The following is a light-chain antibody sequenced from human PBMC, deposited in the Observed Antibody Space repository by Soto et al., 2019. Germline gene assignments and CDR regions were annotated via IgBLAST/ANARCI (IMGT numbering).Light chain of an antibody. J-gene: IGLJ2*01. Sequence: SYELTQPPSVSVAPRKTATITCGGNSIGSKSVHWYQQMPGQAPVLVISYDSDRPSGIPERFSGSNSGNTATLTISRVEPGDEADYYCQVWETSSGHQAIFGAGTKLTVL. V-gene: IGLV3-21*01. CDR1: SIGSKS. CDR2: YDS. CDR3: QVWETSSGHQAI.